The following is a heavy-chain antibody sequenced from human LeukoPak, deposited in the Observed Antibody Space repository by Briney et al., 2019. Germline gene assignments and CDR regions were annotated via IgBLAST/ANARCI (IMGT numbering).Heavy chain of an antibody. CDR2: ISGSGGST. CDR3: AKASLRYTMIVALDY. D-gene: IGHD3-22*01. Sequence: GGTLRLSCAASGFTFSSYGMSWVRQAPGKGLEWVSAISGSGGSTYYADSVKGRFTISRDNSKNTLYLQMNSLRAEDTAVYYCAKASLRYTMIVALDYWGQGTLVTVSS. J-gene: IGHJ4*02. V-gene: IGHV3-23*01. CDR1: GFTFSSYG.